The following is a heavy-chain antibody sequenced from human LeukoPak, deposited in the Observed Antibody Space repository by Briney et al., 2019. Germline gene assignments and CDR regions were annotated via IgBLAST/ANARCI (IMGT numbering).Heavy chain of an antibody. CDR2: IYYSGST. J-gene: IGHJ4*02. CDR1: GGSISSSSYY. V-gene: IGHV4-39*01. D-gene: IGHD6-19*01. CDR3: ARRSSGWSEPYDY. Sequence: SETLSLTCTVSGGSISSSSYYWGWIRQPPGKGLEWIGSIYYSGSTYYDPSLKSRVTISVDTSKNQFSLKLSSVTAADTAVYYCARRSSGWSEPYDYWGQGTLVTVSS.